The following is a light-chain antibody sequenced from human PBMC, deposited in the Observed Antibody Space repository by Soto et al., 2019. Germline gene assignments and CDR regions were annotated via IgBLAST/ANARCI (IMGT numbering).Light chain of an antibody. CDR2: GNS. Sequence: QPVVTQPPSVSGAPGQRVTISCTGSSSNIGAGYDVHWYQQLPGTAPKLLIYGNSNRPSGVPDRFSGSKSGTSASLAITGLQAEDEADYYCQSYDSSLSGWKVFGGGTKLTVL. CDR3: QSYDSSLSGWKV. V-gene: IGLV1-40*01. J-gene: IGLJ2*01. CDR1: SSNIGAGYD.